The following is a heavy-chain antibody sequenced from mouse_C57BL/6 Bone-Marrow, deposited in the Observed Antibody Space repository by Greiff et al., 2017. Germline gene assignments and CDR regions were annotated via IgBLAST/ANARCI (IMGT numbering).Heavy chain of an antibody. Sequence: VMLVESGAELARPGASVKLSCKASGYTFTSYGISWVKQRTGQGLEWIGEIYPRSGNTYYNEKFKGKATLTADKSSSTAYMELRSLTSEDAAVXFCARDGYYDAMDYWGQGTSVTVSS. D-gene: IGHD2-3*01. V-gene: IGHV1-81*01. CDR3: ARDGYYDAMDY. CDR2: IYPRSGNT. J-gene: IGHJ4*01. CDR1: GYTFTSYG.